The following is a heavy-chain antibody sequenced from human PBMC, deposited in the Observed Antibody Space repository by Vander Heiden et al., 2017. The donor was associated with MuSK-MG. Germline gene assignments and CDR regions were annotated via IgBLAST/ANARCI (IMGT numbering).Heavy chain of an antibody. CDR2: ISYDGSNK. D-gene: IGHD1-26*01. CDR1: GFTFSSYA. J-gene: IGHJ3*02. CDR3: ARDRRATGAFDI. Sequence: GVVQPGRSLRLSCAASGFTFSSYAMHWVRQAPGKGLEWVAVISYDGSNKYYADSVKGRFTISRDNSKNTLYLQMNSLRAEDTAVYYCARDRRATGAFDIWGQGTMVTVSS. V-gene: IGHV3-30-3*01.